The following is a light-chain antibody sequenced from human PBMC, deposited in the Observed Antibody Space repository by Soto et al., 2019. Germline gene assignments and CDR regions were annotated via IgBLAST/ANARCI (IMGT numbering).Light chain of an antibody. Sequence: DIQMTQSPSSLSASVGDRVTITCRASQNINTYLNWYQQKPGKAPKLLIFAASSLQSGVPSRFSGSGSRTDFTLTISSLPPEDFATYYCQHSSTAPFTFGPGTKVDIK. V-gene: IGKV1-39*01. CDR3: QHSSTAPFT. J-gene: IGKJ3*01. CDR2: AAS. CDR1: QNINTY.